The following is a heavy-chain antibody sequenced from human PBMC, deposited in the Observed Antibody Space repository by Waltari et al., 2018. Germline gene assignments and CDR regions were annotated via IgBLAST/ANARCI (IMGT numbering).Heavy chain of an antibody. D-gene: IGHD3-3*01. CDR2: WNHNGGNT. J-gene: IGHJ4*02. CDR1: GYTFTSYD. CDR3: ARAVDLDFWSGYSDY. V-gene: IGHV1-8*03. Sequence: QVQLVQSGAEVKKPGASVKVSCKASGYTFTSYDINWVRQATGQGLEWMGVWNHNGGNTGYAQKFQGRVTITRNTAISTAYMELSSLRSEDTAVDYCARAVDLDFWSGYSDYWGQGTLVTVSS.